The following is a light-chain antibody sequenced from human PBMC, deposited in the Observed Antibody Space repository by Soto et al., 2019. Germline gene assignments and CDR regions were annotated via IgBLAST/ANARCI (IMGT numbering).Light chain of an antibody. CDR3: QQSYSTHPA. J-gene: IGKJ5*01. CDR2: AAS. V-gene: IGKV1-39*01. CDR1: QSISSY. Sequence: DIQMTQSPSSLSASLGDRVTITCLASQSISSYLNWYQQKPGKAPKLLIYAASSLQSGVPSRFSGSGSGTDFTLTISSLQPEDFATYYCQQSYSTHPAFGQGTRLENK.